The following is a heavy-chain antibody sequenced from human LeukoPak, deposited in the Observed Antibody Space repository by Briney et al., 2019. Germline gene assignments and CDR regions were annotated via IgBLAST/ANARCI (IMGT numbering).Heavy chain of an antibody. CDR2: IRYDGTKK. Sequence: PGRSLRLSCAASGFTFSSYGMHCVRQAPGKGLEWVAVIRYDGTKKYYADSVKGRFTISRDNSKNTLYLQMNSLRAEDTAVYYCAKDRVWFGESFRYLDYWGQGTLVTVSS. V-gene: IGHV3-30*02. CDR1: GFTFSSYG. J-gene: IGHJ4*02. CDR3: AKDRVWFGESFRYLDY. D-gene: IGHD3-10*01.